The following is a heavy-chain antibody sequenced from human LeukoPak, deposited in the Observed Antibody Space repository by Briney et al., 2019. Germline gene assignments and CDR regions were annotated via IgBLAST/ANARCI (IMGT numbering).Heavy chain of an antibody. Sequence: PSETLSLTCTVSGGSINSYYWSWIRQPAGKGLEWIGRIYTSGSTTYNPSLKSRVTMSVDTSKNQFSLKLSSVTAADTAVYYCAASPSESQFDYWGQGTLVTVYS. CDR1: GGSINSYY. CDR3: AASPSESQFDY. J-gene: IGHJ4*02. V-gene: IGHV4-4*07. CDR2: IYTSGST.